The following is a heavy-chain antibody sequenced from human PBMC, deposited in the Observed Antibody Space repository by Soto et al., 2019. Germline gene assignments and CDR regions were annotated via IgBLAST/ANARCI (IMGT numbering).Heavy chain of an antibody. CDR3: ARALEYPWFDP. V-gene: IGHV4-30-4*01. Sequence: PSETLSLTCTVSGGSISSGDYYWSWIRQPPGKGLEWIGYIYYSGSTYYNPSLRSRVTISVDTSKNQFSLKLSSVTAADTAVYYCARALEYPWFDPWGQGTLVTVSS. J-gene: IGHJ5*02. D-gene: IGHD6-6*01. CDR2: IYYSGST. CDR1: GGSISSGDYY.